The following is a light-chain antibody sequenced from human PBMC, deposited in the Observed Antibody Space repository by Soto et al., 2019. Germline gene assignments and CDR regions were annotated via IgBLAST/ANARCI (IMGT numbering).Light chain of an antibody. V-gene: IGKV3-15*01. CDR1: QSVSSN. J-gene: IGKJ5*01. CDR3: QQYNNWLIT. Sequence: EIVMTQSPATLSVSPGERATLSCRASQSVSSNLAWYQQKPGQAPRLLIYGASTRATGIPARFSGSGSGTEFXLTIXSLXSEDFAVYYCQQYNNWLITFGQGTRLEIK. CDR2: GAS.